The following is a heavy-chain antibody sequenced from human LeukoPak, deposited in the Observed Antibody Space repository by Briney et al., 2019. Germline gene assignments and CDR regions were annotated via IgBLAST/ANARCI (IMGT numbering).Heavy chain of an antibody. CDR3: VRGGHFDY. CDR2: TYYRSKWYN. CDR1: GDSVSSSSSA. J-gene: IGHJ4*02. D-gene: IGHD3-16*01. Sequence: SQTLSLTCAFSGDSVSSSSSAWNWVRQSPSRGLEWLGRTYYRSKWYNDDAESVKSRIAINPDTSKNQFSLHLNSVTPEDTAVYYCVRGGHFDYWGQGTLVTVSS. V-gene: IGHV6-1*01.